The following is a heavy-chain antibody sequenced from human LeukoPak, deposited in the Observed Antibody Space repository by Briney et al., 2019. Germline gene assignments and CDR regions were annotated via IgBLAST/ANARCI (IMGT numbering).Heavy chain of an antibody. CDR3: ARDCSSTSCYN. CDR1: GYTFTSYY. Sequence: GASVKVSCKASGYTFTSYYMHRVRQAPGQGLEWMGWINPNSGGTDYAQKFQGRVTMTRDTSISTAYMELSSLRSDDTAIYFCARDCSSTSCYNWGQGTLVTVSS. D-gene: IGHD2-2*02. V-gene: IGHV1-2*02. J-gene: IGHJ4*02. CDR2: INPNSGGT.